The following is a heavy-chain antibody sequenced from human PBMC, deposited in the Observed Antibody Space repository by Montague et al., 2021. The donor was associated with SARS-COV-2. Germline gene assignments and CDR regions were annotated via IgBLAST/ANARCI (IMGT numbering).Heavy chain of an antibody. D-gene: IGHD2-15*01. CDR1: GDSVSTNRGT. Sequence: CAISGDSVSTNRGTWNWVRLSPSRGLEWLGRTYYRSEWYSDYSVSVKSRISINPDTSKNQFSLQLNSVTPEDTAVYYCARAERGSCGDGNCYQYFFNDWGQGTLVTVSS. J-gene: IGHJ4*02. CDR2: TYYRSEWYS. CDR3: ARAERGSCGDGNCYQYFFND. V-gene: IGHV6-1*01.